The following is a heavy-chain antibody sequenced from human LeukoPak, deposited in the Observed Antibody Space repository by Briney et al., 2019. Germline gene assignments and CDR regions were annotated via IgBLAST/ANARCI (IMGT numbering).Heavy chain of an antibody. Sequence: SETLSLTCTVSGGSVNNYYWSWIRQPPGKGLEWIGYVYYSGTTNYKPSLKSRVTISVDTSKNQFSLKVSSVTAADTAVYYCAGTPGRLYYFDYWGQGTLVTVSS. D-gene: IGHD2-21*02. CDR3: AGTPGRLYYFDY. CDR2: VYYSGTT. J-gene: IGHJ4*02. V-gene: IGHV4-59*08. CDR1: GGSVNNYY.